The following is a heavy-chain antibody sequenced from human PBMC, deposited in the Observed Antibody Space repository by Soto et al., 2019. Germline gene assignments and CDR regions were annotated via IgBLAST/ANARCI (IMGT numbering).Heavy chain of an antibody. D-gene: IGHD3-9*01. CDR3: AKDLVLRYFDWLPQYFDY. V-gene: IGHV3-23*01. CDR1: GFTFSSYA. J-gene: IGHJ4*02. CDR2: ISGSGGST. Sequence: PGGFLTLSCAASGFTFSSYAMSWVRQAPGKGLEWVSAISGSGGSTYYADSVKGRFTISRDNSKNTLYLQMNSLRAEDTAVYYCAKDLVLRYFDWLPQYFDYWGQGTLVTVSS.